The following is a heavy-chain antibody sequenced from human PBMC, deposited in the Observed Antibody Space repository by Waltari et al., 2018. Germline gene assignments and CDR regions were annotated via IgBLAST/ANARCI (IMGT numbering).Heavy chain of an antibody. Sequence: QVQLQESGPGLVKPSETLSLTCTVSGASINTYYWSWIRQPPGKGLEWIGYKFYSGSSNINPHLKSRVTISVDTSKNQFYLKVSSVTAADTAVYYCARQFSSGWYSEYWGQGTLVTVSS. CDR3: ARQFSSGWYSEY. V-gene: IGHV4-59*08. J-gene: IGHJ4*02. CDR2: KFYSGSS. D-gene: IGHD6-19*01. CDR1: GASINTYY.